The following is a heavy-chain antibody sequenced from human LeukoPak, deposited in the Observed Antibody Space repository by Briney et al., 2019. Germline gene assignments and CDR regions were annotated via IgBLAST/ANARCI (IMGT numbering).Heavy chain of an antibody. CDR2: FDPGDGKI. CDR3: ATGGVWDLLIY. CDR1: GNTLTELS. J-gene: IGHJ4*02. D-gene: IGHD1-26*01. Sequence: ASVTVSCKVSGNTLTELSLHWVRQAPGKGLEWMGGFDPGDGKIIYAQKFQGRVTMTEDRSTDTAYMDLISLRSDDTAVDYCATGGVWDLLIYWGKGPLVTVSS. V-gene: IGHV1-24*01.